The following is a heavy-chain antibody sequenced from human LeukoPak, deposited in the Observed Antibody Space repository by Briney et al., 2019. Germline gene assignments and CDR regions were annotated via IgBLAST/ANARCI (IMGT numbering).Heavy chain of an antibody. CDR3: ARGRGYCSGGSCYPGWYFDL. CDR2: ISSSSRSI. Sequence: GGSLRLSCAASGFTFSSYSMNWVRQAPGKGLEWVSYISSSSRSIYYADSVKGRFTISRDNANNSLSLQMNSLRAEDTAVYYCARGRGYCSGGSCYPGWYFDLWGRGTLVTVSS. CDR1: GFTFSSYS. V-gene: IGHV3-48*01. D-gene: IGHD2-15*01. J-gene: IGHJ2*01.